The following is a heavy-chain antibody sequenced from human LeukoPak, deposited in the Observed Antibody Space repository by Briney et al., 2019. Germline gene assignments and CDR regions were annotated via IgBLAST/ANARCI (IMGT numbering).Heavy chain of an antibody. V-gene: IGHV1-2*02. Sequence: ASVKVSCKASGYSLNGYYIHWVRQAPGQGLEWMGWVNPDSGGTNYAQTFQGRVTMTRDTSINTAYMELSRLISDDTAIYYCARGSPLPGPQRPYDYWGQGTLVTASS. CDR1: GYSLNGYY. CDR3: ARGSPLPGPQRPYDY. D-gene: IGHD3-9*01. J-gene: IGHJ4*02. CDR2: VNPDSGGT.